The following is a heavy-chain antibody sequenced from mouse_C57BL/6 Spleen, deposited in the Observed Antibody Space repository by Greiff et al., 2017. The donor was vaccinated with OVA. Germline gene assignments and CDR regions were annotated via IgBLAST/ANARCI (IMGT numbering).Heavy chain of an antibody. V-gene: IGHV1-50*01. Sequence: VKQSCKASGYTFTSYWMQWVKQRPGQGLEWIGEIDPSDSYTNYNQKFKGKATLTVDTSSSTAYMQLSSLTSEDSAVYYCARRGGSTYFDYWGKGTTLTVSS. CDR3: ARRGGSTYFDY. D-gene: IGHD1-1*01. J-gene: IGHJ2*01. CDR1: GYTFTSYW. CDR2: IDPSDSYT.